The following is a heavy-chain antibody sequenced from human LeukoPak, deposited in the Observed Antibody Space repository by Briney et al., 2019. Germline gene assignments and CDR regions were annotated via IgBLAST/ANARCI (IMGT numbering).Heavy chain of an antibody. CDR1: GYTFTSYG. CDR2: ISAYNGST. J-gene: IGHJ4*02. CDR3: ARDSSRYDLTYFDY. V-gene: IGHV1-18*01. Sequence: GASVKVSCKASGYTFTSYGISWVRQAPGQGLEWMGWISAYNGSTNYAQKLQGRVTMTTDTSTSTAYMELRSLRSDDTAVYYCARDSSRYDLTYFDYWGQGTLVTVSS. D-gene: IGHD1-1*01.